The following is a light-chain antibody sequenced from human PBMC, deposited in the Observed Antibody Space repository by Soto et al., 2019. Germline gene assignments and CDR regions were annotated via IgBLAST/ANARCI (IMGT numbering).Light chain of an antibody. CDR1: SSDVGDYNY. J-gene: IGLJ2*01. CDR3: SSYISNSIVV. CDR2: EVS. Sequence: QSALTQPASVSGSPGRSITISCTGTSSDVGDYNYVSWYQQHPGKAPKLVIYEVSHRLSGVSNRFSGSKSGYTASLTISGLQDEDEADYYCSSYISNSIVVFGGGTKLTVL. V-gene: IGLV2-14*01.